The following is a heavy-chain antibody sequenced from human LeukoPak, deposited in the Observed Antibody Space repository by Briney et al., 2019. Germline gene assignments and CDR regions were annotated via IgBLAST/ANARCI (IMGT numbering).Heavy chain of an antibody. CDR1: GFTFSSYS. CDR2: ISSSSSYI. CDR3: SKGRIVGASGYGD. Sequence: TGGSLRLSCAASGFTFSSYSMNWVRQAPGKGLEWVSSISSSSSYIYYADSVKGRFTISRDNAKNSLYLQMNSLRAEDTAVYYCSKGRIVGASGYGDRGQGTLVTVSS. D-gene: IGHD6-25*01. J-gene: IGHJ4*02. V-gene: IGHV3-21*01.